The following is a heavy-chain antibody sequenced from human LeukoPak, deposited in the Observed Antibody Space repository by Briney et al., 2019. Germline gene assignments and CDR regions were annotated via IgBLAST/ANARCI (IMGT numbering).Heavy chain of an antibody. D-gene: IGHD3-22*01. V-gene: IGHV3-33*08. CDR3: ARGQYYYDNNRFDY. Sequence: GGSLRLSCVASGFTFSSHGMHWVRQAPGKGLEWVALILYDGSTIYYADSVKGRFTVSRENSKSTLYLQMNSLRAEDTAAYYCARGQYYYDNNRFDYWGRGTLVTVSS. CDR1: GFTFSSHG. J-gene: IGHJ4*02. CDR2: ILYDGSTI.